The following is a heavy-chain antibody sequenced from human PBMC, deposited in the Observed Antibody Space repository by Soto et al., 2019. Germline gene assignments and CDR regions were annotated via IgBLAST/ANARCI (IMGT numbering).Heavy chain of an antibody. J-gene: IGHJ4*02. V-gene: IGHV4-30-2*01. Sequence: PSETLSLTCAVSGGSISSGGYSWSWIRQPPGKGLEWIGYIYHSGSTYYNPSLKSRVTISVDRSKNQFSLKLSSVTAADTAVYYCARGMVEEQIFYYFDYWGQGALVTVSS. CDR3: ARGMVEEQIFYYFDY. D-gene: IGHD3-9*01. CDR1: GGSISSGGYS. CDR2: IYHSGST.